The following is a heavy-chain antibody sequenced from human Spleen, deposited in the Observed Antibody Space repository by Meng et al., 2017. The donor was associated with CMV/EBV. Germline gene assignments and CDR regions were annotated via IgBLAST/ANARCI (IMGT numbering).Heavy chain of an antibody. Sequence: EGQLLGSGGCLVQPGGSLGLSCAASGFTFSSYAMSWVRQAPGKGLEWVSAISGSGGSTYYADSVKGRFTISRDNSKNTLYLQMNSLTAEDTAVYYCAKDLIPWGGYYFDYWGQGTLVTVSS. CDR3: AKDLIPWGGYYFDY. D-gene: IGHD3-16*01. CDR2: ISGSGGST. V-gene: IGHV3-23*01. CDR1: GFTFSSYA. J-gene: IGHJ4*02.